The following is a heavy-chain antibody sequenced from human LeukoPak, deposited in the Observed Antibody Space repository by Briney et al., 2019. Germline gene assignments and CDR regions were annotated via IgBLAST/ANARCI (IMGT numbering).Heavy chain of an antibody. J-gene: IGHJ4*02. CDR1: GFTFSSYE. D-gene: IGHD5-12*01. Sequence: GGSLRLSCAASGFTFSSYEMNWVRQAPGEGLEWGSYISSSGSTIYYADSVKGRFTISRGNAKNSLYLQMNSLRAQDTAVYYCARNGYSGYDFLDYWGQGTLVTVSS. CDR3: ARNGYSGYDFLDY. V-gene: IGHV3-48*03. CDR2: ISSSGSTI.